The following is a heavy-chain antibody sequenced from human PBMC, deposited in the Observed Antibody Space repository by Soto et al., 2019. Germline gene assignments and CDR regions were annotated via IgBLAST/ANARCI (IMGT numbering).Heavy chain of an antibody. J-gene: IGHJ2*01. CDR2: IYYSGST. CDR3: ARGPRILDDWYFDL. CDR1: GGSVSSGSYY. V-gene: IGHV4-61*01. D-gene: IGHD3-3*01. Sequence: SETLSLTCTVSGGSVSSGSYYWSWIRQPPGKGLEWIGYIYYSGSTNYNPSLKSRVTISVDTSKNQFSLKLSSVTAADTAVYYCARGPRILDDWYFDLWGRGTLVTVSS.